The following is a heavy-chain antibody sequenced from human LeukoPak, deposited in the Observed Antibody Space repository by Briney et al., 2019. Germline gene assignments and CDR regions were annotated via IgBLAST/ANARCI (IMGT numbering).Heavy chain of an antibody. J-gene: IGHJ4*02. Sequence: PSETLSLTCTVSGGSISSSSYYWGWIRQPPGKGLEWIRSIYYSGSTYYNPSLKSRVTISVDTSKNQFSLKLSSVTAADTAVYYCARLGGEMATAFDYWGQGTLVTVSS. CDR1: GGSISSSSYY. V-gene: IGHV4-39*01. CDR2: IYYSGST. D-gene: IGHD5-24*01. CDR3: ARLGGEMATAFDY.